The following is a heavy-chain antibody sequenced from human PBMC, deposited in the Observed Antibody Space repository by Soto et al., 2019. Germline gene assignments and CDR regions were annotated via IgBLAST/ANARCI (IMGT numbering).Heavy chain of an antibody. Sequence: SETLSLTCAVYGGSFSGYYWSWIRQPPGKGLEWIGEINHSGSTNYNPSLKSRVTISVDTSKNQFSLKLSSVTAADTAVYYCARARLLWFGEFARWFDPWGQGTLVTVS. V-gene: IGHV4-34*01. CDR1: GGSFSGYY. CDR2: INHSGST. CDR3: ARARLLWFGEFARWFDP. D-gene: IGHD3-10*01. J-gene: IGHJ5*02.